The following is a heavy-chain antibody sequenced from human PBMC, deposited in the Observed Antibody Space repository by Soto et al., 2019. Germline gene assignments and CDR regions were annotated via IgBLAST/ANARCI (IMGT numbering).Heavy chain of an antibody. CDR1: GYNILSYW. Sequence: GESLKISWKASGYNILSYWIGWVRQIPRKGLEWMGIIYPGDSDTRYSPSFQGQVTISVDKSISTAYLQWSSLKASDTAIYYCASRDGYSDCWGQGTLVTVSS. J-gene: IGHJ4*02. D-gene: IGHD5-18*01. CDR2: IYPGDSDT. V-gene: IGHV5-51*01. CDR3: ASRDGYSDC.